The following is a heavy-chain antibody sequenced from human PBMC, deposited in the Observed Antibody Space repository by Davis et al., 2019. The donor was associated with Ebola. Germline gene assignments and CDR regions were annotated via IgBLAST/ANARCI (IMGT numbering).Heavy chain of an antibody. D-gene: IGHD3-10*01. Sequence: GSLRLSCTVSGGSISSSSYYWGWIRQPPGKGLEWIGRIYYSGSTYYNPSLKSRVTISVDTSKNQFSLKLSSVTAADTAVYYCARSMVRGGLYYFDYWGQGTLVTVSS. J-gene: IGHJ4*02. CDR1: GGSISSSSYY. CDR3: ARSMVRGGLYYFDY. CDR2: IYYSGST. V-gene: IGHV4-39*01.